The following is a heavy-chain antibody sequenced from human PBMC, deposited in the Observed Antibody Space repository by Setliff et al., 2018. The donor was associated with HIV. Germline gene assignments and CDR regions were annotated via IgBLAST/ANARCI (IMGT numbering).Heavy chain of an antibody. CDR2: IYYVGST. V-gene: IGHV4-39*01. Sequence: PSETLSLTCNVSGDSIRSRSFYRAWIRQSPGERPEWIGTIYYVGSTYYNPYLKSRASIFLDTSKNQFSLKLYSVTAADTAVYYCAGGFWGGPLFDPWGRGTLVTVSS. CDR3: AGGFWGGPLFDP. CDR1: GDSIRSRSFY. D-gene: IGHD3-3*01. J-gene: IGHJ5*01.